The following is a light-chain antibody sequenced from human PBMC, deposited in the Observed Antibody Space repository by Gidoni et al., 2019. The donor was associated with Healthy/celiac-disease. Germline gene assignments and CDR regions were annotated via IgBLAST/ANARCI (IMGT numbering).Light chain of an antibody. CDR3: YSTDSSGNHRV. Sequence: CSGDALPKKYAYWDQQKSGQAPVLVIYEDSKRPSGIPERFSGSSSGTMATLTISGAQVEDEADYYCYSTDSSGNHRVFGTGTKVTVL. CDR2: EDS. CDR1: ALPKKY. V-gene: IGLV3-10*01. J-gene: IGLJ1*01.